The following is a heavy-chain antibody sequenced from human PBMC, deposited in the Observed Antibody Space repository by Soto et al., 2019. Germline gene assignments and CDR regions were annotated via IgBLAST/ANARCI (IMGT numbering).Heavy chain of an antibody. D-gene: IGHD1-1*01. CDR2: MNPKSGNA. Sequence: QVQLVQSGTEVREPGASVRVSCKASGYTFRNYDINWVRQAPGQGLEWMGWMNPKSGNAGSALKFQGRITMAGVNSITTAYMELSSLKSEDTAVYFCAREPTGSANYLDSWGQGTLVTVSS. J-gene: IGHJ4*02. CDR1: GYTFRNYD. V-gene: IGHV1-8*01. CDR3: AREPTGSANYLDS.